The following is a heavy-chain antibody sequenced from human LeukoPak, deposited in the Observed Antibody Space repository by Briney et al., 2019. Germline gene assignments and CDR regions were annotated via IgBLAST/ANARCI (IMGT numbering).Heavy chain of an antibody. CDR1: GGSVSSVSYY. J-gene: IGHJ4*02. V-gene: IGHV4-61*01. CDR3: ARGSYDILTGYYPLNY. Sequence: PETLSLTCALSGGSVSSVSYYWGWIRQPPGKGLEWIGYIDYSGSTNYNPSLKSRVTISVDTSKDQVSLKLSSVTAADTAVYYCARGSYDILTGYYPLNYWGQGTLVTVSS. D-gene: IGHD3-9*01. CDR2: IDYSGST.